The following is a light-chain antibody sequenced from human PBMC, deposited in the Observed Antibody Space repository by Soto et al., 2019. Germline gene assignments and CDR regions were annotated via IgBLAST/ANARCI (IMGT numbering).Light chain of an antibody. V-gene: IGKV3-20*01. CDR1: QSVRSTF. CDR2: GAS. J-gene: IGKJ2*01. CDR3: QQYHDSPMNT. Sequence: VLPQSPDTLSLSPGDRATLSCRASQSVRSTFLAWYQQKPGQAPRLLIYGASNRAAGIPERFSCSASGTEFTLTISRLEPDDSAVYYCQQYHDSPMNTFGQGTKLQI.